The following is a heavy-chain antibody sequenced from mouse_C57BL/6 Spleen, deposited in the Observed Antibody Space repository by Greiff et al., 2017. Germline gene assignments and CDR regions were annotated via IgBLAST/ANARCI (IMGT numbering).Heavy chain of an antibody. CDR1: GFTFSSYT. D-gene: IGHD4-1*01. V-gene: IGHV5-9*01. J-gene: IGHJ2*01. CDR2: ISGGGGNT. Sequence: DVHLVESGGGLVKPGGSLKLSCAASGFTFSSYTMSWVRQTPEKRLEWVATISGGGGNTYYPDSVKGRFTISRDNAKNTLYLQMSSLRSEDTALYYCARHNSRGGTDFDYWGQGTTLTVSS. CDR3: ARHNSRGGTDFDY.